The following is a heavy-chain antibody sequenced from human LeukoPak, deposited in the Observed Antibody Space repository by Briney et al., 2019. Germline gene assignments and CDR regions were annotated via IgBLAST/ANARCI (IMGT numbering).Heavy chain of an antibody. Sequence: KPSQTLSLTCTVSGGSISSGSYYWSWIRQPAGKGLEWIGYIYYSGSTNYNPSLKSRVTISVDTSKNQFSLKLSSVTAADTAVYYCARARFLDRRGWFDPWGQGTLVTVSS. CDR2: IYYSGST. CDR3: ARARFLDRRGWFDP. D-gene: IGHD3-3*01. V-gene: IGHV4-61*10. J-gene: IGHJ5*02. CDR1: GGSISSGSYY.